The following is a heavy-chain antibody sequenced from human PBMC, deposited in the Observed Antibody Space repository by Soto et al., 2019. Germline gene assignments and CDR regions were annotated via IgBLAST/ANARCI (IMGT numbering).Heavy chain of an antibody. D-gene: IGHD3-22*01. CDR3: APHYPDSSGYFDH. Sequence: QVQLVQSGTEVKKPGASVKVSCKASGYMFTGNYMHWVRQAPGQGLEYMGWINPNSGATNYAQKFQGRVTMTWYTSISTAYVELSRLRSDDTAVYYCAPHYPDSSGYFDHWGQGTLVTVSS. CDR1: GYMFTGNY. J-gene: IGHJ4*02. CDR2: INPNSGAT. V-gene: IGHV1-2*02.